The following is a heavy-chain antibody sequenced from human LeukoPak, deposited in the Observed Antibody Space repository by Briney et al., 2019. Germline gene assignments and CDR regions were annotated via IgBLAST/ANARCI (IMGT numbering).Heavy chain of an antibody. D-gene: IGHD5-18*01. Sequence: GGSLRLSCAASGFTFSYYSMNWVRQAPGKGLEWVSYISSISGTIDYADSVKGRFTISRDNAKNSLYLQMNSLRAEDTAVYYCARVDGYSRSLHVPTHFDYWGQGTLVTVSS. CDR2: ISSISGTI. CDR1: GFTFSYYS. CDR3: ARVDGYSRSLHVPTHFDY. V-gene: IGHV3-48*01. J-gene: IGHJ4*02.